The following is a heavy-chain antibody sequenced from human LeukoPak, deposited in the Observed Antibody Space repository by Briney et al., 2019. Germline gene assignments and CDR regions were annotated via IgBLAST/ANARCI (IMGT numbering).Heavy chain of an antibody. CDR1: GDSISSYY. CDR3: ARLYYDSSRYPNWFDA. D-gene: IGHD3-22*01. V-gene: IGHV4-59*08. Sequence: SDTLSLICTVAGDSISSYYWSWIRQPPGKGLEWIGYIYYSGSTNYNPSLKSRVTISEDTSKNQFSLKLSSVTAADTAVYYCARLYYDSSRYPNWFDAWGQGTLVTVSS. CDR2: IYYSGST. J-gene: IGHJ5*02.